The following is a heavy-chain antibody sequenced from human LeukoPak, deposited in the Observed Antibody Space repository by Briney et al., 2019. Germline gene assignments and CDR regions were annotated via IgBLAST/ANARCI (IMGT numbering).Heavy chain of an antibody. Sequence: KSSETLSLTCTVSGGSISSSSYYWGWIRQPPGKGLEWIGSTYYSGSTYYNPSLKSRVTISVDTSKNQFSLKLSSVTAADTAVYYCARDLSGDLLKPFDYWGQGTLVTVSS. V-gene: IGHV4-39*07. CDR1: GGSISSSSYY. CDR3: ARDLSGDLLKPFDY. D-gene: IGHD2-15*01. CDR2: TYYSGST. J-gene: IGHJ4*02.